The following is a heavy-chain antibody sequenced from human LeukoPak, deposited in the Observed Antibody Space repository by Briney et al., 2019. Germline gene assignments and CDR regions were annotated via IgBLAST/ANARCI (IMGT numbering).Heavy chain of an antibody. D-gene: IGHD6-19*01. CDR2: IKEDGSEI. CDR1: AFTFSNYW. Sequence: GGSLRLSCAASAFTFSNYWMSWVRQAPGKGLEWVANIKEDGSEINYVDSVKGRFTISRDNAKNSLYLQMNSLRVDDTAVYYCARDVWTGVAVSDYWGQGTLVTVSS. J-gene: IGHJ4*02. V-gene: IGHV3-7*01. CDR3: ARDVWTGVAVSDY.